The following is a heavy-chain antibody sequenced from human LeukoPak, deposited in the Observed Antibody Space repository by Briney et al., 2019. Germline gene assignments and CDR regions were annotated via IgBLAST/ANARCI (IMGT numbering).Heavy chain of an antibody. CDR2: ISYDGSNK. V-gene: IGHV3-30*03. Sequence: PGGSLRLSCAASGFTFSSYAMTWVRQAPGKGLEWVAVISYDGSNKYYADSVRGRFTISRDNSKNTLYLQMSSLRAEDTAVYYCARGDGYNSKFDPWGQGTLVTVSS. CDR3: ARGDGYNSKFDP. D-gene: IGHD5-24*01. J-gene: IGHJ5*02. CDR1: GFTFSSYA.